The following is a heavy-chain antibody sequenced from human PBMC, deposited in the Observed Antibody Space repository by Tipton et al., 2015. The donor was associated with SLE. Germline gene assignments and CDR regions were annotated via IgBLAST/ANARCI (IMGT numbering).Heavy chain of an antibody. CDR1: GFTVSSNY. CDR2: IYSGGST. D-gene: IGHD6-6*01. J-gene: IGHJ4*02. CDR3: ARGVEYSSSSDGYYFDY. Sequence: GSLRLSCAASGFTVSSNYMSWVRQAPGKGLEWVSVIYSGGSTYYADSVKGRFTISRHNSKNTLYLQMNSLRAEDTAVYYCARGVEYSSSSDGYYFDYWGQGPLVTVSS. V-gene: IGHV3-53*04.